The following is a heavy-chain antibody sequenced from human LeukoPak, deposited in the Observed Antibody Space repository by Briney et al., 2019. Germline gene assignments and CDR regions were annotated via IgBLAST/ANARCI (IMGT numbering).Heavy chain of an antibody. D-gene: IGHD6-19*01. CDR3: ARDLFRGSDNHYFDY. V-gene: IGHV1-46*01. Sequence: ASVKVSCKASGYTFTSYYMHWVRQAPGQGLEWMGLINPTGGSTGYAQKFQGRVTMTRDTSTSTVYMELSSLRSEDTAVYYCARDLFRGSDNHYFDYWGQGTLVTVSS. CDR2: INPTGGST. CDR1: GYTFTSYY. J-gene: IGHJ4*02.